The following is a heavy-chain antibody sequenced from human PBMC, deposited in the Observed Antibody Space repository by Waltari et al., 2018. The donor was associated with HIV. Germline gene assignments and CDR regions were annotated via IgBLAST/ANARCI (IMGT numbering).Heavy chain of an antibody. D-gene: IGHD2-21*02. V-gene: IGHV3-49*03. Sequence: EVHLVESGGGLVQPGRSLRLSCKASGFNFGAHAVTWFRQAPGKGLEWVGFIRSKPYGGTREYAASVKGRFTISRDDSKNIAFLQMDSLKIEDTAVYYCARGVNLRCTGDCYSAYWGQGTLVTVSS. CDR3: ARGVNLRCTGDCYSAY. J-gene: IGHJ4*02. CDR1: GFNFGAHA. CDR2: IRSKPYGGTR.